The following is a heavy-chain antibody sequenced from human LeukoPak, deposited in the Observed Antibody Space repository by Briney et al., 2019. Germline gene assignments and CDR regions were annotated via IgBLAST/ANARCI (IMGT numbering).Heavy chain of an antibody. Sequence: GASVKVSCKASGGTFSSYAISWVRQAPGQGLEWMGGIFPIFGTANYAQKFQGRVTITTDESTSTAYMELSSLRSEDTAVYYCARDQRDGYNPLGYWGQGTLVTVSS. V-gene: IGHV1-69*05. CDR3: ARDQRDGYNPLGY. CDR1: GGTFSSYA. D-gene: IGHD5-24*01. CDR2: IFPIFGTA. J-gene: IGHJ4*02.